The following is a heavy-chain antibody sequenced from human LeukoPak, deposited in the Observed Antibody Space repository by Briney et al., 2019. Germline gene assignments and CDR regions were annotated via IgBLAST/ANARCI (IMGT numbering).Heavy chain of an antibody. V-gene: IGHV3-23*01. CDR2: ISGSGGST. D-gene: IGHD3-22*01. J-gene: IGHJ1*01. Sequence: PGGSLRLSCAASGFTFDDYGMSWVRQAPGKGLEWVSAISGSGGSTYYADSVKGRFTISRDNSKNTLYLQMNSLRAEDTAVYYCANSAQDYYDSSGYYDWGQGTLVTVSS. CDR1: GFTFDDYG. CDR3: ANSAQDYYDSSGYYD.